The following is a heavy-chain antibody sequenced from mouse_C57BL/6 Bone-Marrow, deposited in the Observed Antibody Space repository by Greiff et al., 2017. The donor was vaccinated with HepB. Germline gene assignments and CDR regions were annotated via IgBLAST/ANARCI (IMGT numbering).Heavy chain of an antibody. V-gene: IGHV7-3*01. CDR2: IRNKANGYTT. CDR3: ASSTWDGYHFDY. Sequence: EVQRVESGGGLVQPGGSLSLSCAASGFTFTDYYMSWVRQPPGKALEWLGFIRNKANGYTTEYSASVKGRFTISRDNSQSILYLQMNALRAEDSATYYCASSTWDGYHFDYWGQGTTLTVSS. J-gene: IGHJ2*01. D-gene: IGHD2-3*01. CDR1: GFTFTDYY.